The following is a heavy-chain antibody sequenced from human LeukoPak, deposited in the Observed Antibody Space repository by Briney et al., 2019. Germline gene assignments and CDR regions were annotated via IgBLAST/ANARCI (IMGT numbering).Heavy chain of an antibody. CDR1: GFTFSSYG. Sequence: GRSLRLSCAASGFTFSSYGMHWVRQAPGKGLEWVAVISYDGSNKYYADSVKGRFTISRDNSKNTLYPQMNSLRAEDTAVYYCVGSGWYFDYWGQGTLVTVSS. CDR3: VGSGWYFDY. CDR2: ISYDGSNK. J-gene: IGHJ4*02. D-gene: IGHD6-19*01. V-gene: IGHV3-30*03.